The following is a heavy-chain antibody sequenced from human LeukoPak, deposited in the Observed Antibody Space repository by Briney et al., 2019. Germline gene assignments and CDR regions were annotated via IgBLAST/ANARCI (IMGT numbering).Heavy chain of an antibody. CDR2: IYSGGGT. D-gene: IGHD3-22*01. CDR3: ARGGRYYESSGYYHDAFDI. Sequence: GGSLILSCAASGFSVSRNYMSWVRQAPGKGLEWVSVIYSGGGTYYANSVKGRFTISRDNSKNTLYLQMNSLRAEDTAVYYCARGGRYYESSGYYHDAFDIWGQGTMVTVSS. CDR1: GFSVSRNY. J-gene: IGHJ3*02. V-gene: IGHV3-53*01.